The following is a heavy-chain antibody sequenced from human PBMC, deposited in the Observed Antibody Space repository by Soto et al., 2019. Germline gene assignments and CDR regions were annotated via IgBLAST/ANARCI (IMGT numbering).Heavy chain of an antibody. Sequence: SETLSLTCTVSGGSISSSSYYWGWLRQPPGKGLEWIGSIYYSGSTYYNPSLKSRVTISVDTSKNQFSLKLSSVTAADTAVYYCARMVIVVVVAATEPKVVNWFDPWGQGTLVTVSS. D-gene: IGHD2-15*01. CDR2: IYYSGST. V-gene: IGHV4-39*01. CDR3: ARMVIVVVVAATEPKVVNWFDP. J-gene: IGHJ5*02. CDR1: GGSISSSSYY.